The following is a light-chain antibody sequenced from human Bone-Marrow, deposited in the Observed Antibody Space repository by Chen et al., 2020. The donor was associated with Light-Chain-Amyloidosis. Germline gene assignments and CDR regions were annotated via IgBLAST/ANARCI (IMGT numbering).Light chain of an antibody. CDR2: RDT. CDR3: QSADSSGTYEVI. J-gene: IGLJ2*01. Sequence: SYELTQPPSVSVSPGQTARITCSGDDLPTKYAYWYQQKPGQAPVLVIHRDTERPSGISERFSGASSGTTATLTRSGVQAEDEGDYHCQSADSSGTYEVIFGGGTKLTVL. CDR1: DLPTKY. V-gene: IGLV3-25*03.